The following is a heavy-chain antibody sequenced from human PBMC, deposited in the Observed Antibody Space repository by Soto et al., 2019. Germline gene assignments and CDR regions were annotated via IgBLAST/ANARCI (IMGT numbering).Heavy chain of an antibody. V-gene: IGHV1-69*01. Sequence: QLQLVQSGTEVKKPGSSVTVSCKTSGGTFCNYAINWLRQAPGQGLQWMGDIFPMFHKANYEQTFQGRVSITADESTNTVYTELSSLRSEATALDYCARDGEVHPPVFGAWGQGTLVTVSS. J-gene: IGHJ5*02. CDR1: GGTFCNYA. D-gene: IGHD2-2*01. CDR3: ARDGEVHPPVFGA. CDR2: IFPMFHKA.